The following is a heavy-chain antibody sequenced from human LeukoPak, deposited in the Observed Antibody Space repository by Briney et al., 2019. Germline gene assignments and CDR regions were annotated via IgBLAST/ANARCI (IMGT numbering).Heavy chain of an antibody. CDR2: IIPIFGTA. J-gene: IGHJ4*02. CDR3: ARDSIYDSSGYSPFDY. V-gene: IGHV1-69*13. CDR1: GGTFNSYA. Sequence: SVKVSCKASGGTFNSYAISWVRQAPGQGLEWMGGIIPIFGTANYAQKFQGRVTITADESTSTAYMELSSLRSEDTAVYYCARDSIYDSSGYSPFDYWGQGTLVTVSS. D-gene: IGHD3-22*01.